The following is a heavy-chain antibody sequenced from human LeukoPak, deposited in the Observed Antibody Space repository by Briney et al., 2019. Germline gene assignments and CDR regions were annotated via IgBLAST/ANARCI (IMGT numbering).Heavy chain of an antibody. J-gene: IGHJ4*02. V-gene: IGHV3-74*01. Sequence: PGGSLRLSCVVSGFTFSTYVMHWVRQAPGKGLMWVSRISHDGTVTSYADSVRGRFTISRDNAKNSLYLQMNSLRAEDTAVYYCARADTSGWYYFDYWGQGTLVTVSS. CDR1: GFTFSTYV. CDR2: ISHDGTVT. CDR3: ARADTSGWYYFDY. D-gene: IGHD6-19*01.